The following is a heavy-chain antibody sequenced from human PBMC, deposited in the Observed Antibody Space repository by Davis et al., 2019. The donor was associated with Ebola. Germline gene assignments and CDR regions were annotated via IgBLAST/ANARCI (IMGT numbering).Heavy chain of an antibody. CDR3: ARGWLRTGMDV. V-gene: IGHV6-1*01. CDR1: GDSVSINSAG. J-gene: IGHJ6*03. Sequence: PSETLSLTCAISGDSVSINSAGWNWIRQSPSRGLEWLGRTYYNSKWYNDYAVSVKSRITINPDTAKNQVSLQMNSVTPEDTALYYCARGWLRTGMDVRGEGTTVTVSS. CDR2: TYYNSKWYN. D-gene: IGHD5-18*01.